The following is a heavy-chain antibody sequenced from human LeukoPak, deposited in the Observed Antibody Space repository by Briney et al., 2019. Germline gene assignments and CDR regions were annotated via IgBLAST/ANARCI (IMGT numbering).Heavy chain of an antibody. CDR2: IYTSGST. Sequence: SETLSLTCTVSGGSISSYYWSWIRQPVGKGLEWIGRIYTSGSTNYNPSLKSRVTMLVDTSKNQFSLKLSSVTAADTAVYYCARVGAWFGESVYYYMDVWGKGTTVTVSS. J-gene: IGHJ6*03. D-gene: IGHD3-10*01. CDR3: ARVGAWFGESVYYYMDV. V-gene: IGHV4-4*07. CDR1: GGSISSYY.